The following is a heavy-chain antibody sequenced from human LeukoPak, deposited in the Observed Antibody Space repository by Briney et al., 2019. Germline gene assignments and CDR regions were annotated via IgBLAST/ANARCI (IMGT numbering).Heavy chain of an antibody. CDR2: ISPYSGNT. CDR3: ARVSGEDGYDILTGYYFDY. Sequence: ASVKVSCKAIGYTFTNYGISWVRQAPGQGLEWLGWISPYSGNTNSAQKLQGRVTVTTDTSTSTAYMELRSLRSDDTAVYYCARVSGEDGYDILTGYYFDYWGQGTLVTVSS. D-gene: IGHD3-9*01. CDR1: GYTFTNYG. V-gene: IGHV1-18*01. J-gene: IGHJ4*02.